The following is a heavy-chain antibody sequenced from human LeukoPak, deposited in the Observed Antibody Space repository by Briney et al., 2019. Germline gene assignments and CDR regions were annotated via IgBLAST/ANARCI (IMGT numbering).Heavy chain of an antibody. D-gene: IGHD3-16*01. CDR1: GGSISSSSYY. CDR2: IYYSGST. V-gene: IGHV4-39*07. Sequence: SETLSLTCTVSGGSISSSSYYWGWIRQPPGKGLEWVGSIYYSGSTYYNPSLKSRVTRSVDTSKNQFSLKLSSVTAADTAVYYCARGANFYYYYYMDVWGKGTTVTVSS. J-gene: IGHJ6*03. CDR3: ARGANFYYYYYMDV.